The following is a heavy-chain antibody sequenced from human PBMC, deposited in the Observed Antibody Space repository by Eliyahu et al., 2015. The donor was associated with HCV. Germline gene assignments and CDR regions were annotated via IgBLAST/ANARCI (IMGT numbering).Heavy chain of an antibody. V-gene: IGHV4-61*02. J-gene: IGHJ4*02. CDR2: VYSSGSI. CDR1: GGSITSGSYY. D-gene: IGHD5-12*01. CDR3: ARWNSGYDSKFDY. Sequence: VKPSQTLSLICTVSGGSITSGSYYWNWIRQSAGQGLEWIGRVYSSGSIDYNPSFQSRATISVDTSKNQFSLMLASVTVDDTAVYYCARWNSGYDSKFDYWVQGNLVTVSS.